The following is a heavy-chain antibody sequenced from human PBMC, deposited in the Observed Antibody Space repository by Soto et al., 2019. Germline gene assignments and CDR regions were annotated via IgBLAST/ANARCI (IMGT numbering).Heavy chain of an antibody. CDR2: IYPGDHET. Sequence: PGESLKISCQCSGYTFSNFWIGWVRQLPGQGLEWMGIIYPGDHETRYSPSFLGKVTISAETSINTAYLQWSSLEASDSAFYFCARSPRSSPYFDFWGQGARVTVSS. V-gene: IGHV5-51*01. CDR1: GYTFSNFW. CDR3: ARSPRSSPYFDF. D-gene: IGHD6-13*01. J-gene: IGHJ4*02.